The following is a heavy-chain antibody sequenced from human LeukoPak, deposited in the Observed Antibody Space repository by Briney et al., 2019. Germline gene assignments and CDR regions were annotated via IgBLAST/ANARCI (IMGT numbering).Heavy chain of an antibody. J-gene: IGHJ4*02. CDR2: IKQDGSEK. D-gene: IGHD3-3*01. V-gene: IGHV3-7*03. Sequence: GGSLRLSCAASGFTFSSYRMNWVRQAPGKGLEWVANIKQDGSEKDYVDSVKGRFTISRGNAKNSLYLQMNSLRAEDTAVYYCARTRDLRHYFDYWGQGTLVTVSS. CDR1: GFTFSSYR. CDR3: ARTRDLRHYFDY.